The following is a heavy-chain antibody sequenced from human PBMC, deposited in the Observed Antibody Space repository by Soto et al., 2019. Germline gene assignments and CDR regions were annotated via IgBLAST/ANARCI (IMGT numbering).Heavy chain of an antibody. J-gene: IGHJ4*02. Sequence: PGGSLRLSCAASGFTFSSYGMHWVRQAPGKGLEWVAVISYDGSNKYYADSVKGRFTISRDNSKNTLYLQMNSLRAEDTAVYYCANDFYYYDSSGYAGWGQGTLVTVSS. CDR2: ISYDGSNK. D-gene: IGHD3-22*01. CDR3: ANDFYYYDSSGYAG. V-gene: IGHV3-30*18. CDR1: GFTFSSYG.